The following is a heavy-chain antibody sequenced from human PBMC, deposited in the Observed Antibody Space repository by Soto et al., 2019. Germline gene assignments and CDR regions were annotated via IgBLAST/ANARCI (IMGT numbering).Heavy chain of an antibody. CDR1: GFTFSSYG. D-gene: IGHD6-13*01. J-gene: IGHJ4*02. Sequence: GGSLRLSCAASGFTFSSYGMHWVRQAPGKGLEWVAVISYDGSNKYYADSVKGRFTISRDNSKNTLYLQMNSLRAEDTAVYYCAKDGRAAAGDIGSYFDYWGQGTLVTVSS. V-gene: IGHV3-30*18. CDR2: ISYDGSNK. CDR3: AKDGRAAAGDIGSYFDY.